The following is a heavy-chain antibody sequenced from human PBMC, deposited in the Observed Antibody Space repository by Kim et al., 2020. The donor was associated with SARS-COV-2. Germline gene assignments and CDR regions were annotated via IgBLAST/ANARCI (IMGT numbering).Heavy chain of an antibody. CDR3: ARDHRSCSSTTCYGVAIDY. CDR1: GYTFTSYA. Sequence: ASVKVSCKASGYTFTSYAMHWVRQAPGQRLEWMGWIHAGNGNTEYSQKFQGRVTITRDTSASTAYMELSSLRSEDTAVYYCARDHRSCSSTTCYGVAIDY. CDR2: IHAGNGNT. V-gene: IGHV1-3*01. D-gene: IGHD2-2*01. J-gene: IGHJ4*01.